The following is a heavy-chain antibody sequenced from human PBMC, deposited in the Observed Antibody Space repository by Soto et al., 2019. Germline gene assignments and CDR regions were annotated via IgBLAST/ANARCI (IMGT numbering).Heavy chain of an antibody. D-gene: IGHD6-19*01. J-gene: IGHJ4*02. Sequence: PGGSLRLSCAASGFSFRRYGMDWVRQAPGKGLEWVAIISYDGSQKNYADSVKGRFTISRDNSKNTLYLQMTSLRAEDTGVYYCARDKTKGSGWFMTGDYWGQGTLVPVYS. CDR1: GFSFRRYG. V-gene: IGHV3-30*03. CDR3: ARDKTKGSGWFMTGDY. CDR2: ISYDGSQK.